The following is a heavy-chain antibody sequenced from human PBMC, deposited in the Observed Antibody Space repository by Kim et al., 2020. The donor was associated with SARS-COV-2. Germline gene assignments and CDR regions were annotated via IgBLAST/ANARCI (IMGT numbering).Heavy chain of an antibody. Sequence: ASVKVSCKASGYTFTKYAVHWVRQAPGQGLEWMGWINGGNGNTKYSQKFQGRVTITRDTSASTAYMELSSLRSEDTGVYYCAVGIAAGATASNWGQGTLVTVSS. D-gene: IGHD6-13*01. J-gene: IGHJ4*02. CDR2: INGGNGNT. CDR3: AVGIAAGATASN. CDR1: GYTFTKYA. V-gene: IGHV1-3*01.